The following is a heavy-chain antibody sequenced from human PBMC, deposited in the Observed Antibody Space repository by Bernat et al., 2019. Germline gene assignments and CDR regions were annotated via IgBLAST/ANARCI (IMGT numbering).Heavy chain of an antibody. D-gene: IGHD5-18*01. J-gene: IGHJ4*02. CDR1: GFTFSSNG. CDR3: AKDRKDTSMVNDY. Sequence: QVQLVESGGGVVQPGRSLRLSCAASGFTFSSNGMHWVRQAPGTGLEWVAVISYDGNNKYYADSVKGRFTITRDSSKNTVYLQMNSLRAEDTAVYYCAKDRKDTSMVNDYWGQGTLVTVSS. CDR2: ISYDGNNK. V-gene: IGHV3-30*18.